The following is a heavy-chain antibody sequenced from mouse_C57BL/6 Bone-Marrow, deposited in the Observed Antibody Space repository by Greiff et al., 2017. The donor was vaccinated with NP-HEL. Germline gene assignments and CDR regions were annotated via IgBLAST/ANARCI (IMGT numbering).Heavy chain of an antibody. CDR3: ARDGSSWDWYFDV. CDR1: GYTFTSYG. Sequence: VQLQQSGAELARPGASVKLSCKASGYTFTSYGISWVKQRTGQGLEWIGEIYPRSGNPYYNEKFKGKATLTADKSSSTAYMGLRSLTSEDSAVYFCARDGSSWDWYFDVWGTGTTVTVSS. D-gene: IGHD1-1*01. CDR2: IYPRSGNP. V-gene: IGHV1-81*01. J-gene: IGHJ1*03.